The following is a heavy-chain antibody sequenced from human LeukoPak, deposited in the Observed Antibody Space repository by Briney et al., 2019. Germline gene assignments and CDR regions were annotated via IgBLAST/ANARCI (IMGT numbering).Heavy chain of an antibody. CDR2: IIPIFGTA. V-gene: IGHV1-69*13. CDR1: GGTFSSYA. D-gene: IGHD3-22*01. Sequence: ASVKVSCKASGGTFSSYAISWVRQAPGQGLEWMGGIIPIFGTANYAQKFQGRATITADESTSTAYMELSSLRSEDTAVYYCARSLLDYDSSGYPGYWGQGTLVTVSS. CDR3: ARSLLDYDSSGYPGY. J-gene: IGHJ4*02.